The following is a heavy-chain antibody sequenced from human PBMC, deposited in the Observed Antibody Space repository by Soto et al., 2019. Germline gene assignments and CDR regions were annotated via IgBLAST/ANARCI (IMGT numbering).Heavy chain of an antibody. D-gene: IGHD6-13*01. Sequence: QVQLQESGPGLVKPSETLSLTCTVSGGSISSYYWSWIRQPPGKGLEWIGYIYYSGSTNYNPSLKSRVTISVDTSKNQFSLKLSSVTAADTAVYYCARVVEQQLASLGVYYYYYYYMDVWGKGTTVTVSS. CDR2: IYYSGST. V-gene: IGHV4-59*01. CDR1: GGSISSYY. J-gene: IGHJ6*03. CDR3: ARVVEQQLASLGVYYYYYYYMDV.